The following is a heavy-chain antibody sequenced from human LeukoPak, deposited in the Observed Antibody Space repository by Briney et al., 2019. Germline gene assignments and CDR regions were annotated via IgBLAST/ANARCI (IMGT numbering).Heavy chain of an antibody. D-gene: IGHD1-26*01. Sequence: PSGTLSLTCPVSGGSMTTTNWWSWVRQPPGKGLEWIGEVHLSGATNYNPSLESRVSMSIDKSKNHLSMEVTSVTAADTAIYYCTRESGAFSPFGFCGQGTLLTVSS. CDR1: GGSMTTTNW. CDR3: TRESGAFSPFGF. CDR2: VHLSGAT. J-gene: IGHJ4*02. V-gene: IGHV4-4*02.